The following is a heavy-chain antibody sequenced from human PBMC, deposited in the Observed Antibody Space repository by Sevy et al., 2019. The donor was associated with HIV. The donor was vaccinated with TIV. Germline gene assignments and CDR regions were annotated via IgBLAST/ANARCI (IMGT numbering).Heavy chain of an antibody. Sequence: GGSLRLSCAASGFTFSSYAMSWVRQAPGKGLEWVSAISGSGGRPYYPDSVKGRFTISRDNSKNTLYLQMNSLRAEDTAVYYCAKTTGIAVAGNDYWGQGTLVTVSS. V-gene: IGHV3-23*01. CDR3: AKTTGIAVAGNDY. CDR2: ISGSGGRP. CDR1: GFTFSSYA. J-gene: IGHJ4*02. D-gene: IGHD6-19*01.